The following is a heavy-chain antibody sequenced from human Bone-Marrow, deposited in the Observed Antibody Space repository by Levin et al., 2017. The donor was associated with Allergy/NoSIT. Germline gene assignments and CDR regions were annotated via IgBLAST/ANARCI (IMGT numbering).Heavy chain of an antibody. J-gene: IGHJ4*02. V-gene: IGHV3-30-3*01. CDR1: GFSFNTYS. CDR2: VSSDGNNK. CDR3: ARELNWGDPSGDSDY. D-gene: IGHD7-27*01. Sequence: GGSLRLSCAASGFSFNTYSMHWLRQPRGKGLEWVAAVSSDGNNKYYADSVKGRFTISRDNSKTMVYLQMNSLRLADTALYYCARELNWGDPSGDSDYWGQGTVVTVSS.